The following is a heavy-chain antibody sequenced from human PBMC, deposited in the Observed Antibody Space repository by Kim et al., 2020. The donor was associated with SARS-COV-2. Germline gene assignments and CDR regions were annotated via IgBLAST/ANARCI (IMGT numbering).Heavy chain of an antibody. Sequence: GGSLRLSCAASGFTFDDYAMHWVRQAPGKGLEWVSGISWNSGSIGYADSVKGRFTISRDNAKNSLYLQMNSLRAEDTALYYCAKDTDARIAVAGKDAFDIWGQGTMVTVSS. CDR2: ISWNSGSI. CDR1: GFTFDDYA. J-gene: IGHJ3*02. D-gene: IGHD6-19*01. V-gene: IGHV3-9*01. CDR3: AKDTDARIAVAGKDAFDI.